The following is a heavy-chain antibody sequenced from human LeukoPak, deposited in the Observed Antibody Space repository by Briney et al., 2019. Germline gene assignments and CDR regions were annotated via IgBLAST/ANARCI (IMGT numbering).Heavy chain of an antibody. CDR1: GGSISSGGYS. D-gene: IGHD3-22*01. Sequence: SETLSLTCAVSGGSISSGGYSWSWIRQPPGKGLEWIGYIYHSGSPYYNPSLKSRVTISVDRSKNQFSLKLSSVTAADTAVYYCARDRGYYDSSGYIHYFDYWGQGTLVTVSS. CDR3: ARDRGYYDSSGYIHYFDY. CDR2: IYHSGSP. J-gene: IGHJ4*02. V-gene: IGHV4-30-2*01.